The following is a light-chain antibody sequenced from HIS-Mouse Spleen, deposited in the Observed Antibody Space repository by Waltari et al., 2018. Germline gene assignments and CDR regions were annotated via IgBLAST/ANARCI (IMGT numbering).Light chain of an antibody. V-gene: IGLV2-23*01. Sequence: QSALTQPASVSGSPGQSITISCTGTSSDVGSYNLVSWYQQHPGKAPHLMIYGGSKRPSGVSNRFSGSKSGNTASLTISGLQAEDEADYYCCSYAGSSTWVFGGGTKLTVL. CDR3: CSYAGSSTWV. CDR2: GGS. J-gene: IGLJ3*02. CDR1: SSDVGSYNL.